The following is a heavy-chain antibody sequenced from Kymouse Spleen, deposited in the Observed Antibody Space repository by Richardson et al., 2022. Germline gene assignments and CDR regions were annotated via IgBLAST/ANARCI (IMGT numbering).Heavy chain of an antibody. CDR3: AKDPRYCSSTSCYAYYYYYGMDV. CDR2: ISYDGSNK. D-gene: IGHD2-2*02. CDR1: GFTFSSYG. Sequence: QVQLVESGGGVVQPGRSLRLSCAASGFTFSSYGMHWVRQAPGKGLEWVAVISYDGSNKYYADSVKGRFTISRDNSKNTLYLQMNSLRAEDTAVYYCAKDPRYCSSTSCYAYYYYYGMDVWGQGTTVTVSS. V-gene: IGHV3-30*18. J-gene: IGHJ6*02.